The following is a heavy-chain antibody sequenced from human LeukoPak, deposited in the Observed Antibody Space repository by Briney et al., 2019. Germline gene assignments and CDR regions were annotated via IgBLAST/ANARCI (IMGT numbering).Heavy chain of an antibody. Sequence: PSETLSLTCAVYDGSFSGYYWSWIRQPPGKGLEWIGEIYHSGSTNYNPSLKSRVTISVDKSKNQFSLKLSSVTAADTAVYYCARVSHSSSSANWFDPWGQGTLVTVSS. D-gene: IGHD6-6*01. J-gene: IGHJ5*02. CDR2: IYHSGST. V-gene: IGHV4-34*01. CDR1: DGSFSGYY. CDR3: ARVSHSSSSANWFDP.